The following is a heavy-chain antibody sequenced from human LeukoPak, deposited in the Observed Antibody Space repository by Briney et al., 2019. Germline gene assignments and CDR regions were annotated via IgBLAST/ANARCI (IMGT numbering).Heavy chain of an antibody. Sequence: SETLSLTCAVYGGSFSGYYWSWIRQPPGKGLEWIGEINHSGSTNYNPSLKSRVTISVDTSKNQFSLKLSSVTAADTAVYYCARGNAVTGYYYYYMDVWGKGTTVTVSS. V-gene: IGHV4-34*01. J-gene: IGHJ6*03. D-gene: IGHD4-11*01. CDR2: INHSGST. CDR3: ARGNAVTGYYYYYMDV. CDR1: GGSFSGYY.